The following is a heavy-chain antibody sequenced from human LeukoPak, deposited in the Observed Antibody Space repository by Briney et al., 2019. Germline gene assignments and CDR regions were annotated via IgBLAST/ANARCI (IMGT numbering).Heavy chain of an antibody. CDR2: LYYSGST. CDR3: ARAGSGYSFDY. V-gene: IGHV4-59*01. Sequence: PSETLSLTCTVSGGSIRSYYWSWIRQPPGKGLEWIGYLYYSGSTNYNPSLKSRVTISVGTSTNQFSLKLSSVTAADTAVYYCARAGSGYSFDYWGQGTLVTVSS. J-gene: IGHJ4*02. CDR1: GGSIRSYY. D-gene: IGHD5-12*01.